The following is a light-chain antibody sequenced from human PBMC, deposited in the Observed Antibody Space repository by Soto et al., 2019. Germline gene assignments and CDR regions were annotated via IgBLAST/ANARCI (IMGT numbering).Light chain of an antibody. CDR3: HQAYRFPHS. V-gene: IGKV1-12*01. J-gene: IGKJ4*01. CDR2: AAS. Sequence: DIQMTQSPSSVTASEGDRVTIPCRPSQGISSWLAWYQQKPGKAPKLLIYAASSMQSEVPSRLSASGSGTDFTLPIPGLYPEDFGTYSCHQAYRFPHSLGGGATGDTK. CDR1: QGISSW.